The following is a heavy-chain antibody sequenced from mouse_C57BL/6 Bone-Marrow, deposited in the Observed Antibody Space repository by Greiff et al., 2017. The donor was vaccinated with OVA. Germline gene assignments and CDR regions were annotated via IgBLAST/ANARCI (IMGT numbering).Heavy chain of an antibody. Sequence: DVQLQESGPGLVKPSQSLSLTCSVTGYSITSGYYWNWIRQFPGNKLEWMGYISYDGSNNYNPSLKNRISITRDTSKNQFFLKLNSVTTEDTATYYCARDRIYYYGSSYYFDYWGQGTTLTVSS. CDR2: ISYDGSN. CDR3: ARDRIYYYGSSYYFDY. CDR1: GYSITSGYY. J-gene: IGHJ2*01. D-gene: IGHD1-1*01. V-gene: IGHV3-6*01.